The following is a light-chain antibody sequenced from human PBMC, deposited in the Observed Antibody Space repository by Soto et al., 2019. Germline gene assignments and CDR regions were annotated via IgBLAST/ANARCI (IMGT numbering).Light chain of an antibody. CDR1: QSISDT. Sequence: EIVMTQSPATLSVSPGGRATLSCRASQSISDTLAWYQQKPGQAPRLLIHGASTRATDIPGRFSGSGSGTEFTLTISSLQSEDFAVYYCQQYNNWPRTFGQGTKVDI. CDR2: GAS. V-gene: IGKV3-15*01. J-gene: IGKJ1*01. CDR3: QQYNNWPRT.